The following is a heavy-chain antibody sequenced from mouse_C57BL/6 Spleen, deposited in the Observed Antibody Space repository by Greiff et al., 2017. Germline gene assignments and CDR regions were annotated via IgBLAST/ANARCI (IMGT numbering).Heavy chain of an antibody. CDR2: IYPSDSET. J-gene: IGHJ1*03. CDR3: ARSASYYYGSSYWYFDV. Sequence: QVQLQQPGAELVRPGSSVKLSCKASGYTFTSYWMDWVKQRPGQGLEWIGNIYPSDSETHYNQKFKDKATLTVDKSSSTAYMQLSSLTSEDSAVYYWARSASYYYGSSYWYFDVWGTGTTVTVSS. CDR1: GYTFTSYW. D-gene: IGHD1-1*01. V-gene: IGHV1-61*01.